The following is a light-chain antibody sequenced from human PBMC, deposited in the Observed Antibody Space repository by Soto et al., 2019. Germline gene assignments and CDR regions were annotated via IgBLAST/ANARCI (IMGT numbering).Light chain of an antibody. CDR1: QGVSAY. V-gene: IGKV1-39*01. J-gene: IGKJ2*01. CDR2: AAS. Sequence: DIQMTQSPSSLSASVGDRVTITCRASQGVSAYLLWYQQRQGRAPKLLIYAASNLKSGVPSRFSGSASGTNVTLTITDLQTEDFGTYYCQQSYRTPHTSGQGTKLETK. CDR3: QQSYRTPHT.